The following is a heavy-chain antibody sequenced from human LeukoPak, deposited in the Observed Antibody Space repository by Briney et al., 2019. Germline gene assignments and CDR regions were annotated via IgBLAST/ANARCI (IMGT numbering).Heavy chain of an antibody. D-gene: IGHD3-22*01. CDR2: INPNSGGT. CDR3: ARGFYYYDSSGYYAD. J-gene: IGHJ4*02. V-gene: IGHV1-2*02. CDR1: GYTFTGYC. Sequence: ASVKVSCKASGYTFTGYCMHWVRQAPGQGLEWMGWINPNSGGTNYAQKFQGRVTMTRDTSISTAYMELSRLRSDDTAVYYCARGFYYYDSSGYYADWGQGTLVTVSS.